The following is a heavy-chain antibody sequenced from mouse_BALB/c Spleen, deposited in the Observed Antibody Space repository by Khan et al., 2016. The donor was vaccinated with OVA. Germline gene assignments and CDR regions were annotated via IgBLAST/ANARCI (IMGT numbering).Heavy chain of an antibody. J-gene: IGHJ1*01. D-gene: IGHD1-1*01. CDR1: GYTFSSYW. Sequence: VQLQQSGAELMKPGASVKISCKATGYTFSSYWIEWVKQRPGHGLEWIGEILPGSGSTNYNEKFKGKATFTADTSSNTAYMQLSSLTSEDSAVYYGARGGTVVAGDWYFDVWGAGTTVTVSS. CDR3: ARGGTVVAGDWYFDV. V-gene: IGHV1-9*01. CDR2: ILPGSGST.